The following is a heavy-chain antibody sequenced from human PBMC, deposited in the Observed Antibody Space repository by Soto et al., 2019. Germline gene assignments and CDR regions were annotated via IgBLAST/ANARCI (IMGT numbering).Heavy chain of an antibody. D-gene: IGHD2-21*02. CDR3: AKDHSAVPTICDY. J-gene: IGHJ4*02. CDR1: GFTFSSYA. Sequence: EVQLLESGGGLVQPGGSLRLSCAASGFTFSSYAMNWVRQAPGKGLEWVSGISGSGSGTNYADSVKGRFTISRDTSKNTLYLQMNSLRAEDTAIYYCAKDHSAVPTICDYWGQGTPVTVSS. CDR2: ISGSGSGT. V-gene: IGHV3-23*01.